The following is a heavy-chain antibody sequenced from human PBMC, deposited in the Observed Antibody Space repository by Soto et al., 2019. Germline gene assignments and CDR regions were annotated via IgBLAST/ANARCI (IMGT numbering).Heavy chain of an antibody. J-gene: IGHJ5*02. D-gene: IGHD2-2*01. CDR3: ATGHYCSSTSCYALAAAGLEGRWFDP. CDR2: FDPEDGET. Sequence: ASVKVSCKVSGYTLTELSMHWVRQAPGKGLEWMGGFDPEDGETIYAQKFQGRVTMTEDTSTDTAYMELSSLRSEDTAVYYCATGHYCSSTSCYALAAAGLEGRWFDPWGQGTLVTVSS. V-gene: IGHV1-24*01. CDR1: GYTLTELS.